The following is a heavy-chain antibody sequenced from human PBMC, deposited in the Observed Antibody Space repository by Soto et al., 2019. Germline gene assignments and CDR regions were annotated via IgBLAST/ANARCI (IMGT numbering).Heavy chain of an antibody. CDR2: VSNTATT. CDR3: ARTYDDSGPNSGGYGFDI. J-gene: IGHJ3*02. D-gene: IGHD3-22*01. Sequence: SETLSLTCTVSGASIINYYWAWIRQSPGGGLESIGYVSNTATTTYNPSLKNRVTISVDASKNQFSLKLSSVTAADTAVYYCARTYDDSGPNSGGYGFDIWGPGTMVTVSS. V-gene: IGHV4-59*01. CDR1: GASIINYY.